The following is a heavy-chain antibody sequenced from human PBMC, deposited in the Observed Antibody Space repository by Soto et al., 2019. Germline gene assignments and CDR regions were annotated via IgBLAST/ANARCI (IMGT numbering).Heavy chain of an antibody. CDR1: GYTFTSYG. Sequence: ASVKVSCKASGYTFTSYGITWVRQAPGQGLEWMGWISAYNGNTNYAQKLQGRVTMTTDTSTSTAYMELRSLRSDDTAVYYCARNFNYYDSSGSGYWGQGTLVTVSS. J-gene: IGHJ4*02. CDR3: ARNFNYYDSSGSGY. CDR2: ISAYNGNT. D-gene: IGHD3-22*01. V-gene: IGHV1-18*01.